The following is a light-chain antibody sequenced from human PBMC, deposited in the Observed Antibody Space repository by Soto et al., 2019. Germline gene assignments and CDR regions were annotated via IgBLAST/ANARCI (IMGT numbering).Light chain of an antibody. V-gene: IGKV3-20*01. Sequence: ERELTQSPGTMSLSPREKATLSCRASQSVSSSYLAWYQQKPGQAPRLLIYGASSRATGIPDRFSGSGSGTDFTLTVSRLEPEDFAVYFCQQFGSSSWTFGQGTKVDIK. CDR2: GAS. CDR1: QSVSSSY. J-gene: IGKJ1*01. CDR3: QQFGSSSWT.